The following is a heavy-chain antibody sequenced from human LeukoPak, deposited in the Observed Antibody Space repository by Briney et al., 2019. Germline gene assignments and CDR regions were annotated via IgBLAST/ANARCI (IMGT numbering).Heavy chain of an antibody. V-gene: IGHV4-61*02. CDR3: ARVSPPRGYSYGHPDYYYYYMDV. Sequence: SETLSLTCTVSGGSISSGSYYWSWIRQPAGKGLEWIGRIYTSGSTNYNPSLKSRVTISVDTSKNQFSLKLSSVTAADTAVYYCARVSPPRGYSYGHPDYYYYYMDVWGKGTTVTVSS. J-gene: IGHJ6*03. D-gene: IGHD5-18*01. CDR2: IYTSGST. CDR1: GGSISSGSYY.